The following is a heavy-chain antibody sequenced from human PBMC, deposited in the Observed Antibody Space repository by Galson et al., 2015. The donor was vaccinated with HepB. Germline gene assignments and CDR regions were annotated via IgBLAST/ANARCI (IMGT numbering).Heavy chain of an antibody. CDR2: ITPNFGRG. CDR1: GDTFNSYS. D-gene: IGHD2-15*01. V-gene: IGHV1-69*06. Sequence: SVKVSCKVSGDTFNSYSMNWVRQAPGQGLEWMGGITPNFGRGNYAQKFQGRVTITEDKSTCTFFTEVNSLTSEDTAMYYCAGGGASSGGSSHDGFWGQGTLVTVS. CDR3: AGGGASSGGSSHDGF. J-gene: IGHJ4*02.